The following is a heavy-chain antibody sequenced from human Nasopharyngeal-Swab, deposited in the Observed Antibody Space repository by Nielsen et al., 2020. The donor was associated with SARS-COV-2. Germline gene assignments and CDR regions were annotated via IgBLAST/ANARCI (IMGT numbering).Heavy chain of an antibody. CDR3: TTSGSYVRY. D-gene: IGHD1-26*01. V-gene: IGHV3-15*01. CDR1: GFTFSNAW. J-gene: IGHJ4*02. Sequence: GGSLGLSCAASGFTFSNAWMSWVRQAPGKGLEWVGRIKSNTDGGTTDYAAPVKGRFTISRDDSKNTLYLQMNSLNTEDTAVYYCTTSGSYVRYWGQGTLVTVSS. CDR2: IKSNTDGGTT.